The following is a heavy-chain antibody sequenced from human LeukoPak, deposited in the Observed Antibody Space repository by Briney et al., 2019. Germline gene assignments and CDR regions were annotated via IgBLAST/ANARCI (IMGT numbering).Heavy chain of an antibody. CDR2: ISGSGGST. CDR3: AKDRGELPTRSDAFDI. CDR1: GFTFSSYA. D-gene: IGHD1-26*01. Sequence: GASLRLSCAASGFTFSSYAMSGVRQAPGKGGEGGSAISGSGGSTYYADSVKGRFTISRDNSKHTLYLQMNSMRAEDTAVYYCAKDRGELPTRSDAFDIWGQGTMVTVSS. J-gene: IGHJ3*02. V-gene: IGHV3-23*01.